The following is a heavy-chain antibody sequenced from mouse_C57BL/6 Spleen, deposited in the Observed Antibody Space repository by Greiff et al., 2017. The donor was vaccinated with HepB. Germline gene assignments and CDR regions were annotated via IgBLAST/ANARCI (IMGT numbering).Heavy chain of an antibody. Sequence: EVKLQESGPGLVKPSQSLSLTCSVTGYSITSGYYWNWIRQFPGNKLEWMGYISYDGSNNYNPSLKNRISITRDTSKNQFFLKLNSVTTEDTATYYCARDPYYGYFDYWGQGTTLTVSS. V-gene: IGHV3-6*01. CDR2: ISYDGSN. CDR1: GYSITSGYY. D-gene: IGHD1-1*01. J-gene: IGHJ2*01. CDR3: ARDPYYGYFDY.